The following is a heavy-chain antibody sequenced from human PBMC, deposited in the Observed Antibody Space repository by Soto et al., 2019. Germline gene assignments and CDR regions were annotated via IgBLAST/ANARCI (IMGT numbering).Heavy chain of an antibody. V-gene: IGHV3-7*01. CDR2: IKQDGSEK. Sequence: PVGSLRLSCAASGFTFSSYWMSWVRQAPGKGLEWVANIKQDGSEKYFADSVKGRFTISRDNAKNSLYLQVNSLRAEDTAVYYCARYAGTGLGYWGQGTLVTVSS. J-gene: IGHJ4*02. CDR1: GFTFSSYW. D-gene: IGHD6-13*01. CDR3: ARYAGTGLGY.